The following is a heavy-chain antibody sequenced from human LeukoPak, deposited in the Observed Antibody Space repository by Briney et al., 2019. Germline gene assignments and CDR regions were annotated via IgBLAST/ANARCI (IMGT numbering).Heavy chain of an antibody. V-gene: IGHV4-61*02. Sequence: SETLSLTCSVSGGSVTSGSYYWSWIRQPAGKGLEWIGRISTSGSTNYNPSLKSRVTMSLDTSKNQFSLKPNSLTAADTAVYYCARGAALAIDYWGQGALVTVSS. CDR2: ISTSGST. CDR1: GGSVTSGSYY. J-gene: IGHJ4*02. D-gene: IGHD2-15*01. CDR3: ARGAALAIDY.